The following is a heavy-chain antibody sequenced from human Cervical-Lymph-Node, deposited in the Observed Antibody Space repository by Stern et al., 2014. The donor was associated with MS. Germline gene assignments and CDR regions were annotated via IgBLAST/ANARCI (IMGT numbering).Heavy chain of an antibody. V-gene: IGHV4-59*08. J-gene: IGHJ4*02. CDR2: ISSSGGT. CDR1: GGSTSSYY. CDR3: ARGYTTSSGRPDY. Sequence: QLQLQESGPGLVKPSETLSLTCTVSGGSTSSYYWSWIRQPPGKGLEWIGYISSSGGTKYNPSLKSRVTLSVDTSKNPFALNLSSVTAADAAVYYCARGYTTSSGRPDYWGQGTLVTVST. D-gene: IGHD6-6*01.